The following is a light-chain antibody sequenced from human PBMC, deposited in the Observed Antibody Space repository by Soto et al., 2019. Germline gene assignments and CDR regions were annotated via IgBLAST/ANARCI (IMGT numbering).Light chain of an antibody. CDR3: QQSNKWPYT. Sequence: IVMTQSPATLSVSPGERATLSCRASQSVSSNLAWYQHKPGQAPRLLCYGASTRAAGIPARFSGGGSGTDFTLTISGLQSEDFAVYYCQQSNKWPYTFGQGTKLEI. J-gene: IGKJ2*01. V-gene: IGKV3-15*01. CDR1: QSVSSN. CDR2: GAS.